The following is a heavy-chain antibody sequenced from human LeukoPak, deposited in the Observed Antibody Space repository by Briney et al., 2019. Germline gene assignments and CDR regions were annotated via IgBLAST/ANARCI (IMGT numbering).Heavy chain of an antibody. Sequence: SETLSLTCTVSGGSISSSSYYWGWLREPPGKGLEGIGSIYYSGSTNYNPSLKSRVTISVDTSKNQFSLKLSSVTAADTAVYYCARESKIYDGDGFHLDYWGQGTLVTVSS. CDR3: ARESKIYDGDGFHLDY. V-gene: IGHV4-39*07. D-gene: IGHD3-22*01. CDR1: GGSISSSSYY. J-gene: IGHJ4*02. CDR2: IYYSGST.